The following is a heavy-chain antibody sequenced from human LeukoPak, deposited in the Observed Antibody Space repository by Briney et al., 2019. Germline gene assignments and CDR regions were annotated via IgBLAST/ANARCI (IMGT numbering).Heavy chain of an antibody. Sequence: GGSLRLSCAASGFTVSSNYMSWVRQAPGKGLEWVSVIYSGGSTYYADSVKGRFTISRDNSENTLYLQMNSLRAEDTAVYYCAREYRMYSRAPVAHWFDPWGQGTLVTVSS. D-gene: IGHD6-13*01. CDR3: AREYRMYSRAPVAHWFDP. V-gene: IGHV3-53*01. CDR1: GFTVSSNY. CDR2: IYSGGST. J-gene: IGHJ5*02.